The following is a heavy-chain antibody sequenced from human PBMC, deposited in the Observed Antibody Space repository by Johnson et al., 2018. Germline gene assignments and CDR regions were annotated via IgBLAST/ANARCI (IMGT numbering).Heavy chain of an antibody. V-gene: IGHV3-64*02. CDR1: GFTFSSYA. D-gene: IGHD2-21*02. Sequence: VQLVQSGEGLVQPGGSLRLSCAASGFTFSSYAMHWVRQAPGKGLEYVSAISSNGGSTYYADSVKGRFTISRDNSKNTLYLKMGSLRAGDMAVYYWARSYCGGDCYHDYYSYGLDVWGQGTTVTVSS. J-gene: IGHJ6*02. CDR2: ISSNGGST. CDR3: ARSYCGGDCYHDYYSYGLDV.